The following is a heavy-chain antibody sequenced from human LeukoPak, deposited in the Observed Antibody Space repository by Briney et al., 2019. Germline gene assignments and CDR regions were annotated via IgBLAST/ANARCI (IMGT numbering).Heavy chain of an antibody. J-gene: IGHJ2*01. Sequence: PSETLSLTCTVSGGSISSYYWSWIRQPAGKGLEWIGRIYTSGSTNYNPSLKSRVTMSVDTSKNQFSLKLSSVTAADTAVYYCARDPRKGSGSYYRHFDFWGRGTLVTVSS. D-gene: IGHD1-26*01. CDR2: IYTSGST. V-gene: IGHV4-4*07. CDR3: ARDPRKGSGSYYRHFDF. CDR1: GGSISSYY.